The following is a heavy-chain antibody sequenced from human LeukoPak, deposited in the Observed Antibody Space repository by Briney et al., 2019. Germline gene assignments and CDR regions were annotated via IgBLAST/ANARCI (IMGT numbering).Heavy chain of an antibody. V-gene: IGHV3-48*03. D-gene: IGHD3-9*01. CDR1: GFTFSSHE. CDR3: VALGADCDILTGYSRLGYYGMDV. CDR2: ISSSGSTI. Sequence: PGGSLRLSCAASGFTFSSHEMNWVRQAPGKGLEWVSYISSSGSTIYYADSVKGRFTISRDNAKNSLYLQMNSLRAEDTAVYYCVALGADCDILTGYSRLGYYGMDVWGKGTTVTVSS. J-gene: IGHJ6*04.